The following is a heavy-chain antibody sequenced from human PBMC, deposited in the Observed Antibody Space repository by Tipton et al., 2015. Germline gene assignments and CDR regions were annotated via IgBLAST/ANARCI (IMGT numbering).Heavy chain of an antibody. CDR3: VKDAYGAHWYFDL. CDR1: GFSFSNYG. CDR2: TSFDGTNK. D-gene: IGHD4-17*01. J-gene: IGHJ2*01. Sequence: SLRLSCAASGFSFSNYGMHWVRQAPGKGLECVAVTSFDGTNKLYAESVKGRFTISRDNSNNTLFLQMNSLRPDDTGVYYCVKDAYGAHWYFDLWGRGTLVTVSS. V-gene: IGHV3-30*18.